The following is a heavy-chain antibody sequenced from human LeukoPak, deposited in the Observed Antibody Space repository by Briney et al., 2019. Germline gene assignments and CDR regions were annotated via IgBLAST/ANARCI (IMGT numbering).Heavy chain of an antibody. Sequence: PGTSLRLSCEAAGFAFSSYGMRWVRQPPGKGLEWVVVIWYDGSNKYNAYSVKGRSTITIDNTNNTLYLQMNSLRAKDTSVYYWARERKQQLVEGWRSYYYYGMDVWGQGTPVTVSS. D-gene: IGHD6-13*01. J-gene: IGHJ6*02. CDR2: IWYDGSNK. V-gene: IGHV3-33*08. CDR3: ARERKQQLVEGWRSYYYYGMDV. CDR1: GFAFSSYG.